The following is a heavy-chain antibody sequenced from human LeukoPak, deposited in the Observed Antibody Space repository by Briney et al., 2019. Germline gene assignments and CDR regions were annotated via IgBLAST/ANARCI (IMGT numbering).Heavy chain of an antibody. V-gene: IGHV4-34*01. CDR2: INHSGST. CDR1: GGSFSGYY. CDR3: ARAPKNYYGSGSYYNGGWFDP. Sequence: SSETLSLTCAVYGGSFSGYYWSWIRQPPGKGLEWIGEINHSGSTNYNPSLKSRVTISVDTSKNQFSLKLSSVTAADTAVYYCARAPKNYYGSGSYYNGGWFDPWGQGTLVTVSS. D-gene: IGHD3-10*01. J-gene: IGHJ5*02.